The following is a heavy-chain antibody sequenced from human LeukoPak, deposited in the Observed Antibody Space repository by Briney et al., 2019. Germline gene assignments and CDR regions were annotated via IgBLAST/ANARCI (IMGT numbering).Heavy chain of an antibody. CDR2: ISGSDATL. CDR3: AKGRGSTNPALYYLMDV. D-gene: IGHD2-8*01. Sequence: GGSLRLACSASRFTFSSYAMNWVPQAPGKGLEWVSGISGSDATLSYAQPVKGRFTTSRDNSKHTLYLHMNSLRAEDTAVYYCAKGRGSTNPALYYLMDVWGKGNTLTVSS. V-gene: IGHV3-23*01. CDR1: RFTFSSYA. J-gene: IGHJ6*03.